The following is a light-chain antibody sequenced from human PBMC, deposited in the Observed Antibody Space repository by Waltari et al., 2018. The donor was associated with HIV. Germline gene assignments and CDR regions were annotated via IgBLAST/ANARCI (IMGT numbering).Light chain of an antibody. Sequence: QSALTQPRSVSGSPGQSVTISCTGTSRYVNNYNYVSWYQHPPGEAPKLVIFGVNKRPSGVPDRFSGSSSGNTASLTISGLQAEDEGHYYCCSYAGSNIHWVFGGGTKLTVL. CDR1: SRYVNNYNY. CDR3: CSYAGSNIHWV. V-gene: IGLV2-11*01. J-gene: IGLJ3*02. CDR2: GVN.